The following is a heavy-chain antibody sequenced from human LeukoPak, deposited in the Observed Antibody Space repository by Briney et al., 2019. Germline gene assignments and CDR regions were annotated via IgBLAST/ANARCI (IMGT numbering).Heavy chain of an antibody. Sequence: GGSLRLSCAASGFTFSSYSMNWVRQAPGKGLEWVSSISSSSSYIYYADSVKGRFTISRDNAKNSLYLQMNSLRAEDTAVYYCARGDDITIFGDRLLCYWGQGTLVTVSS. CDR3: ARGDDITIFGDRLLCY. V-gene: IGHV3-21*01. CDR2: ISSSSSYI. J-gene: IGHJ4*02. CDR1: GFTFSSYS. D-gene: IGHD3-3*01.